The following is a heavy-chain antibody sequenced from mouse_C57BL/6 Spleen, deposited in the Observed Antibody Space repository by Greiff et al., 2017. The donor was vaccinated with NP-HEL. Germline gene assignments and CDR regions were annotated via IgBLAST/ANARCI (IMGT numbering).Heavy chain of an antibody. CDR1: GYSFTGYF. CDR3: ARFIYDGYYFAY. CDR2: INPYNGDT. D-gene: IGHD2-3*01. V-gene: IGHV1-20*01. Sequence: VHVKQSGPELVKPGDSVKISCKASGYSFTGYFMNWVMQSHGKSLEWIGRINPYNGDTFYNQKFKGKATLTVDKSSSTAHMELRSLTSEDSAVYYCARFIYDGYYFAYWGQGTLVTVSA. J-gene: IGHJ3*01.